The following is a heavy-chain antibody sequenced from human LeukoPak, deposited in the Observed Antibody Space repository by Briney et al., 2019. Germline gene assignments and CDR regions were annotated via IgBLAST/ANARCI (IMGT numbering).Heavy chain of an antibody. D-gene: IGHD3-22*01. V-gene: IGHV3-23*01. CDR1: GFTFSSYA. CDR3: AKVLGYYDSSGYSNFDY. J-gene: IGHJ4*02. CDR2: ISGSGGST. Sequence: GGSLRLSCAASGFTFSSYAMSWVRQAPGKGLEWVSAISGSGGSTYYADSVKGRFTISRDNSKNTLYLQMNSLRAEDTAVYYCAKVLGYYDSSGYSNFDYWGQGTLVTVFS.